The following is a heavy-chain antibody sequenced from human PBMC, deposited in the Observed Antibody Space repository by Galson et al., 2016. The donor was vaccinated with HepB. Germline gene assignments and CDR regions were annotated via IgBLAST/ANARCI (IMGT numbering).Heavy chain of an antibody. V-gene: IGHV3-23*01. D-gene: IGHD4-17*01. J-gene: IGHJ3*02. CDR1: GFTFSLSG. CDR3: AKDRLSGHGDYSWGIFDI. CDR2: ISDSGGSK. Sequence: SLRLSCAASGFTFSLSGMHWVRQAPGKGLEWVSAISDSGGSKTYADSVRGRFIISRDNSNNKLFLQMNSLTTEDTAIYFCAKDRLSGHGDYSWGIFDIWGRGTEATVSS.